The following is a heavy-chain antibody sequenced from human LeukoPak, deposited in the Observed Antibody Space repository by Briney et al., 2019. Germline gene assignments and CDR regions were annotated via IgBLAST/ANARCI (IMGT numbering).Heavy chain of an antibody. V-gene: IGHV3-48*04. D-gene: IGHD3-10*02. Sequence: GGSLRLSCAASGFTFSSYNMNWVRQAPGKGLEWVSYISDSSTTIYYADSVKGRFTISGDNAKNSLYLQMSSLRAEDTAVYYCAELGITMIGGVWGKGTTVTISS. CDR3: AELGITMIGGV. J-gene: IGHJ6*04. CDR2: ISDSSTTI. CDR1: GFTFSSYN.